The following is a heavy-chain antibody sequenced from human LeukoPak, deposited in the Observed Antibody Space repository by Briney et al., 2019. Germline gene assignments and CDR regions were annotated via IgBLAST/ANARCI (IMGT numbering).Heavy chain of an antibody. CDR2: IYYSGYT. CDR1: GGSVSSGGSY. CDR3: ARGGFFGSGSLFDS. V-gene: IGHV4-31*03. Sequence: PSQTLSLTCSVSGGSVSSGGSYWSWIRQHLGKGLEWIGYIYYSGYTFYSPSLKSRVFISLDTSKNLFSLEFNSVTAADTAVYYCARGGFFGSGSLFDSWGQGTLVTVSS. D-gene: IGHD3-10*01. J-gene: IGHJ4*02.